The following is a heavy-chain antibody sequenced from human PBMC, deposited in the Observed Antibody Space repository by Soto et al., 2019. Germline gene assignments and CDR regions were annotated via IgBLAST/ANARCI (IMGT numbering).Heavy chain of an antibody. CDR1: GGSISSYY. CDR3: ARRDSSGWFIY. Sequence: SETLSLTCTVSGGSISSYYWSWIRQPPGKGLDWIGYIHYSGKTYYNPSLKSRLTISVDTSKNQFSLNLTSVTAAVTAVYYCARRDSSGWFIYWGRGTLVTVSS. V-gene: IGHV4-59*01. CDR2: IHYSGKT. D-gene: IGHD6-19*01. J-gene: IGHJ4*02.